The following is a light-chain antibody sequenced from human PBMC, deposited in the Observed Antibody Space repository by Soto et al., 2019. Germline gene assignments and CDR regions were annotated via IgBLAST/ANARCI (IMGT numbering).Light chain of an antibody. V-gene: IGLV1-44*01. Sequence: VLTQQPSASGTPGQRLILSCSGSTSNIESHSVNWYQQVPGTAPRLLIITNNQRPSGVPDRFSGSKSGASASLAISGLQSEDEATYYCATWDDSRKGVFGTGTKVTVL. CDR2: TNN. CDR3: ATWDDSRKGV. CDR1: TSNIESHS. J-gene: IGLJ1*01.